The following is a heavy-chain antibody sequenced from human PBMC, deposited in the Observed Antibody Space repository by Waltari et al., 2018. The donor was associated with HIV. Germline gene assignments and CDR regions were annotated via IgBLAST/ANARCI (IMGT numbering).Heavy chain of an antibody. J-gene: IGHJ6*02. D-gene: IGHD3-16*02. CDR2: ISSGGSTT. CDR3: ARYRPEVHYYNGMDV. Sequence: EVQLVESGGGSLQAGGSLRLSCAASGFAFRSYYMFWVRQAPGKGLMCVSRISSGGSTTSYADSVKGRFTVSRDNARNTLYLQMNSLRAEDTAVYYCARYRPEVHYYNGMDVWGQGTTVTVSS. CDR1: GFAFRSYY. V-gene: IGHV3-74*01.